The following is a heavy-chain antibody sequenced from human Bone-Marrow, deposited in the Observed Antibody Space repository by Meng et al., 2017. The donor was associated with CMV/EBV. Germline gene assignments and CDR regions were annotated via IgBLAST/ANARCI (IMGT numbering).Heavy chain of an antibody. D-gene: IGHD1-26*01. V-gene: IGHV1-2*02. CDR1: GYTFTGYY. J-gene: IGHJ4*02. Sequence: SGYTFTGYYIQWVRQAPGQGLEWMGWIKPHTGGPNYAQKFQGRVTMTRDTSIGTAYMELSRLRSDDTAVDYCARSQGLEWELLSVDYWGQGTLVTVSS. CDR2: IKPHTGGP. CDR3: ARSQGLEWELLSVDY.